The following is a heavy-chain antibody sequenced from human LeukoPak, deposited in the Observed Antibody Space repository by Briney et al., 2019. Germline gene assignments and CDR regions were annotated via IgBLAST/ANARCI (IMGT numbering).Heavy chain of an antibody. CDR2: IIPIFGTA. D-gene: IGHD2-2*02. CDR3: ARGVVVPAAIRRGYYYYMDV. CDR1: GGTFSSYA. J-gene: IGHJ6*03. V-gene: IGHV1-69*13. Sequence: SVKVSCKASGGTFSSYAISWVRQAPGQGLEWMGGIIPIFGTANYAQKFQGRVTITADESTSTAYMELSSLRSEDTAVYYCARGVVVPAAIRRGYYYYMDVWGKGTTVTVSS.